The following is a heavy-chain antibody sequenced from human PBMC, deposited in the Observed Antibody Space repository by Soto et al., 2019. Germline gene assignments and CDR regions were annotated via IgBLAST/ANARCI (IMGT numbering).Heavy chain of an antibody. CDR2: IYYNGNT. D-gene: IGHD3-10*01. CDR3: AGAFITMVRGVVINWFDP. V-gene: IGHV4-59*01. Sequence: QVQVQESGPGLVKPSETLALTCSVSGASFSSYYWSWIRQPPGKGLEWIAYIYYNGNTDYNPSLKSRVTMSVDTSKNQFFLKLTSVTAADTAVYYCAGAFITMVRGVVINWFDPWGQGTLVTVSS. J-gene: IGHJ5*02. CDR1: GASFSSYY.